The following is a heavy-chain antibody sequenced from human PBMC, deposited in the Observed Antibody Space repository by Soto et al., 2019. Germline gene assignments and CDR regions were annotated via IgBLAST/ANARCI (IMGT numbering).Heavy chain of an antibody. Sequence: QVQLQESGPGLVKPSETLSLTCTVSGGSISSYYWSWIRQPPGKGLEWIGYIYYSGSTNYNPSLKSRVTISVDTSKNQCSLKLSSVTAADTAVYYCARETYDFAYWYFDLWGRGTLVTVSS. CDR2: IYYSGST. CDR1: GGSISSYY. J-gene: IGHJ2*01. CDR3: ARETYDFAYWYFDL. D-gene: IGHD3-22*01. V-gene: IGHV4-59*01.